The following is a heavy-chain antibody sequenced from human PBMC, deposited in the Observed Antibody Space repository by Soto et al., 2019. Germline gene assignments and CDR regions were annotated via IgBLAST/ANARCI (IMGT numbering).Heavy chain of an antibody. D-gene: IGHD6-19*01. Sequence: GGSLRLSCAASGFTFSSYAMSWVRQAPGKGLEWVSAISGSGGSTYYADSVKGRFTISRDNSKNTLYLQMNSLRAEDTAVYYCAKGTRGGWYEYYYYGMDVWGQGTTVTVSS. CDR1: GFTFSSYA. V-gene: IGHV3-23*01. CDR3: AKGTRGGWYEYYYYGMDV. J-gene: IGHJ6*02. CDR2: ISGSGGST.